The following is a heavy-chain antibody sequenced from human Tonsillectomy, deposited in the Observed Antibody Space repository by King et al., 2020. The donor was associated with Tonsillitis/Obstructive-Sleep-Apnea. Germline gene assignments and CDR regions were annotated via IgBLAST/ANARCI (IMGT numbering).Heavy chain of an antibody. CDR2: ISWNSGSI. Sequence: VQLVESGGGLVQPGRSPRLSCAASGFTFDDYAMYWVRQAPGKGLEWVSGISWNSGSIVYADSVKGRFTISRDNAKNSLFLQMNSLRTEDTALYHCAKDLIIAESGTPGDAFDIWGQGTMVTVSS. CDR3: AKDLIIAESGTPGDAFDI. CDR1: GFTFDDYA. J-gene: IGHJ3*02. V-gene: IGHV3-9*01. D-gene: IGHD6-13*01.